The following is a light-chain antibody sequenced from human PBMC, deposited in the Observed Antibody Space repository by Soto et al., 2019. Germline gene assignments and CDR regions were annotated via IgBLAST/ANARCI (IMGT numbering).Light chain of an antibody. CDR2: AAS. V-gene: IGKV1-5*01. J-gene: IGKJ1*01. CDR1: HSISSW. CDR3: QQYNSYSRT. Sequence: IQMTNSPSTLSASVGDRVTITCRASHSISSWLAWYQQKPGKAPNLLIYAASTLESGVPSRFSGSGSGTEFTLTISSLQPDDFATYYCQQYNSYSRTFGQGTKVDI.